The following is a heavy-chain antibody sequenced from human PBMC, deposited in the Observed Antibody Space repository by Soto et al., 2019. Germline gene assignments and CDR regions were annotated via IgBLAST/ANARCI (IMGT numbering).Heavy chain of an antibody. D-gene: IGHD3-3*01. Sequence: PSHTLSLTCAISGDSVSSNSAAWNLIRQSPSRGLEWLGRTYYRSKWYNDYAVSVKSRITINPDTSKNQFSLQLNSVTPEDTAVYYCARVRFLEWPHFDYWGQGTLVTVSS. CDR3: ARVRFLEWPHFDY. J-gene: IGHJ4*02. CDR1: GDSVSSNSAA. V-gene: IGHV6-1*01. CDR2: TYYRSKWYN.